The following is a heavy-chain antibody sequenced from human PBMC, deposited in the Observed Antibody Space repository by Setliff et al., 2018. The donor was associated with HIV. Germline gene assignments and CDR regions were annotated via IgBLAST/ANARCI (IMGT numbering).Heavy chain of an antibody. J-gene: IGHJ3*01. CDR1: GGSIGYYY. D-gene: IGHD2-15*01. Sequence: SETLSLTCTVSGGSIGYYYWSWIRQPAGRGLEWMVRIHTSGSTNYNPSLTSRVTLSVDTSKNQFFLKLTSLSAADTAVYYCARDRIEVVVDGPHDVFDVWGRGTTVTVSS. CDR3: ARDRIEVVVDGPHDVFDV. V-gene: IGHV4-4*07. CDR2: IHTSGST.